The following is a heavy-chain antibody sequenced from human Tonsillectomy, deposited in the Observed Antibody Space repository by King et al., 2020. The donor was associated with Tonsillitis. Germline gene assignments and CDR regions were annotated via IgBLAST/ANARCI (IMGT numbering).Heavy chain of an antibody. CDR2: MYYSGTI. V-gene: IGHV4-39*01. J-gene: IGHJ4*02. D-gene: IGHD2-15*01. Sequence: QLQESGPGVVKPSETLSLTCTVSGGSISSSDHYWAWIRQPPGKGLEWIGYMYYSGTIFYNPSLKSRITISGVTSENRFSLKLSSVTAADAAVYFCARSVSGSFDYWGQGALVTVSS. CDR3: ARSVSGSFDY. CDR1: GGSISSSDHY.